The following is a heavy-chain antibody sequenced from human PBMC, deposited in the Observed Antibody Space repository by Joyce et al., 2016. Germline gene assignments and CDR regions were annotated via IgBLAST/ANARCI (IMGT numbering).Heavy chain of an antibody. D-gene: IGHD4-17*01. J-gene: IGHJ4*02. CDR3: ARDAGSDYGDYSFDY. Sequence: QVQLRESGPGLVKPSETLSLTCTVSGGSIGRYSWSWIRQPPGEGLEWIGYIYYTGNTNYNPSLKSRVTISVDTSKKQFSLKLRSVTAADTAVYYCARDAGSDYGDYSFDYWGQGTLVTVSS. CDR2: IYYTGNT. V-gene: IGHV4-59*01. CDR1: GGSIGRYS.